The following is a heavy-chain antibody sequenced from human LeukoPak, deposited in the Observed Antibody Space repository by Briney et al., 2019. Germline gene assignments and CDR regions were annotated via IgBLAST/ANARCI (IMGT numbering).Heavy chain of an antibody. CDR3: HSDYYGDYEGVDAFDI. J-gene: IGHJ3*02. Sequence: GGSLRLSCAASGFTFSSYAMSWVRQAPGKGLEWVSAISGSGGSTYYADSVKGRFTISRDNSKNTPYLQMNSLRAEDTAVYYCHSDYYGDYEGVDAFDIWGQGTMVTVSS. CDR2: ISGSGGST. CDR1: GFTFSSYA. D-gene: IGHD4-17*01. V-gene: IGHV3-23*01.